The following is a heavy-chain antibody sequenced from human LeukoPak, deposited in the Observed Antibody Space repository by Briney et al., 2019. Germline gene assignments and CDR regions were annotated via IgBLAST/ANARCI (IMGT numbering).Heavy chain of an antibody. J-gene: IGHJ4*02. D-gene: IGHD1-26*01. Sequence: GASLRLSCAASGFTFSSYAMSWVRQAPGKGLEWVSAISDSSGNTYYADSVKGRFTISRDNSKNTLYLQMNSLRAEDTAIYYCVKGKRWELPLNYWGQGTLVTVSS. CDR3: VKGKRWELPLNY. CDR2: ISDSSGNT. V-gene: IGHV3-23*01. CDR1: GFTFSSYA.